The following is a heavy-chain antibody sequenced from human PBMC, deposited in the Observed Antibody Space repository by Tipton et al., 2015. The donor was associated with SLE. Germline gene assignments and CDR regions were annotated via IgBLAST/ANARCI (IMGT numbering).Heavy chain of an antibody. CDR3: ARDLGFGWYFDL. Sequence: TLSLTCTVSGGSISSSSYYWGWIRQPPGKGLEWIGEINHSGSTNYNPSLKSRVTISVDTSKNQFSLKLSSVTAADTAVYYCARDLGFGWYFDLWGRGTLVTVSS. D-gene: IGHD3-16*01. CDR2: INHSGST. J-gene: IGHJ2*01. CDR1: GGSISSSSYY. V-gene: IGHV4-39*07.